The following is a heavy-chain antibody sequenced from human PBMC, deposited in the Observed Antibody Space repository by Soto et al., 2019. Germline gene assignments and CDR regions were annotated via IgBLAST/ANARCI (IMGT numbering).Heavy chain of an antibody. V-gene: IGHV4-59*08. CDR2: IYYSGST. Sequence: SETLSLTCTVSGGSISSYYWSWIRQPPGKGLEWIGYIYYSGSTNYNPSLKSRVTISVDTSKNQFSLKLSSVTAADTAVYYCARGYCSGGSCYNYWGQGTLVTVS. CDR3: ARGYCSGGSCYNY. D-gene: IGHD2-15*01. CDR1: GGSISSYY. J-gene: IGHJ4*02.